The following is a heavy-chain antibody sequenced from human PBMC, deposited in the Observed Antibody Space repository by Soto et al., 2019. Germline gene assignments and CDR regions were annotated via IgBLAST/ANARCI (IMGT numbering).Heavy chain of an antibody. J-gene: IGHJ4*02. D-gene: IGHD3-22*01. CDR3: ARDEYDSSGYYQSQFDY. Sequence: GGSLRLSCAASGFTFSSYSMNWVRQAPGKGLEWVSSISSSSSYIYYADSVKGRFTISRDNAKNSLYLQMNSLRAEDTAVYYCARDEYDSSGYYQSQFDYWGQGTLVTVSS. CDR1: GFTFSSYS. V-gene: IGHV3-21*01. CDR2: ISSSSSYI.